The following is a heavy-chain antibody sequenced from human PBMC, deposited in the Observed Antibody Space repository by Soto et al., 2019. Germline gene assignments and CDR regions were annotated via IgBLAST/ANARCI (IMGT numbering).Heavy chain of an antibody. J-gene: IGHJ4*02. CDR2: MNPKSGNK. D-gene: IGHD3-3*01. V-gene: IGHV1-8*01. CDR3: ARGRGFLEGLNY. CDR1: GYTFTSYD. Sequence: QVRLVQSGAEVKKPGASVTVSCKASGYTFTSYDIHWVRQATGQGLEWMGWMNPKSGNKGYAQKFQGRVTMIRNTSISTAYVELSSLRSGDTAVYYCARGRGFLEGLNYWGQGTLVTVFS.